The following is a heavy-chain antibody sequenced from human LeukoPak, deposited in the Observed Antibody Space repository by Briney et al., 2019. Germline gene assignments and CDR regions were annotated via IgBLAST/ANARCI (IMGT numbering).Heavy chain of an antibody. CDR3: AREYLNGFDI. CDR2: ITRSGSAI. V-gene: IGHV3-11*04. CDR1: GLTLSNFY. D-gene: IGHD2-2*02. Sequence: PRGSLSLSCAPSGLTLSNFYMSCLRQAPGQELEWVSYITRSGSAIDYAESVKGRFTISRDNAKNTLYLQMSILRAEDTAVYYCAREYLNGFDIWGQGTMVTVSS. J-gene: IGHJ3*02.